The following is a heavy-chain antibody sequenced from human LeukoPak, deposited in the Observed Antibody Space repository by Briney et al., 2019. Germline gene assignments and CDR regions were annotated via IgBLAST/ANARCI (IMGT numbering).Heavy chain of an antibody. CDR1: GFTFSSYA. D-gene: IGHD6-19*01. CDR2: ISYDGSNK. J-gene: IGHJ4*02. V-gene: IGHV3-30-3*01. CDR3: ARDPLVAGHFDY. Sequence: GGSLRLSCAASGFTFSSYAMHWVRQAPGKGLEWVAVISYDGSNKYYADSVKGRFTISRDNSKNTLYLQMNSLRAEDTAVYYCARDPLVAGHFDYWGQGTLVTVSS.